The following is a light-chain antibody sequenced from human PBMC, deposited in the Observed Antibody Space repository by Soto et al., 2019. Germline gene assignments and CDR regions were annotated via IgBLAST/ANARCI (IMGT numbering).Light chain of an antibody. Sequence: QSALTQPASVSASPGQSITISCTGTNSDVGGYNYVSWYRQHPGKAPKLLIYDVNNRPSGVSDRFSGSKSGNTASLTISGLQAEDEADYFCSSYSSSSTSVVFGGGTKLTVL. CDR1: NSDVGGYNY. V-gene: IGLV2-14*03. J-gene: IGLJ2*01. CDR2: DVN. CDR3: SSYSSSSTSVV.